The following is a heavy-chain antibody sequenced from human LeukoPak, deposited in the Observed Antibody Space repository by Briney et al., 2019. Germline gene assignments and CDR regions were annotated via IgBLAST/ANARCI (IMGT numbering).Heavy chain of an antibody. Sequence: ASVKVSCKASGGTFSSYAISWVRQAPGQGLEWMGGIFPSFGTANYAQKFQGRVTITADKSTSTAYMELSSLRSEDTAVYYCARGGDRVVPAAIDAFDIWGQGTMVTVSS. CDR2: IFPSFGTA. CDR3: ARGGDRVVPAAIDAFDI. CDR1: GGTFSSYA. J-gene: IGHJ3*02. V-gene: IGHV1-69*06. D-gene: IGHD2-2*01.